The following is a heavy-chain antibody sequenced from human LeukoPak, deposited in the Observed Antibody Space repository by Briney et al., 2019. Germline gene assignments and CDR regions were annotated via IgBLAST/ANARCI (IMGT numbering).Heavy chain of an antibody. J-gene: IGHJ4*02. D-gene: IGHD4-17*01. Sequence: GGSLRLSCAASGFTFSSYAMSWVRQAPGKGLEWVSSIGSTSSYTYYAESLKGRLTISRDNARNLLYLQMNSLRADDTAVYYCARDGDQSWGQGTLVTVSS. CDR2: IGSTSSYT. CDR3: ARDGDQS. CDR1: GFTFSSYA. V-gene: IGHV3-21*01.